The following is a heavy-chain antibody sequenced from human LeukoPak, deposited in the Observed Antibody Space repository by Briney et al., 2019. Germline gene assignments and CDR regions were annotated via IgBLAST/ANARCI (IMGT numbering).Heavy chain of an antibody. J-gene: IGHJ4*02. CDR2: IYYSGST. CDR1: GGSISSSCYY. CDR3: ARHGSYYYDSSGYFDY. D-gene: IGHD3-22*01. Sequence: PSETLSLTCTVSGGSISSSCYYWGWIRPPPGKERNGIGSIYYSGSTNYNPSLKSRVTIYVDTSKNQFSLKLSSVTAADTAVYYCARHGSYYYDSSGYFDYWGQGTLVTVSS. V-gene: IGHV4-39*01.